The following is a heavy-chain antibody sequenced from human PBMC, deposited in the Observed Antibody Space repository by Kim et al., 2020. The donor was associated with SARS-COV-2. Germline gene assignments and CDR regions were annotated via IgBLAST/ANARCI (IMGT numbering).Heavy chain of an antibody. J-gene: IGHJ4*02. V-gene: IGHV1-3*01. D-gene: IGHD2-15*01. CDR3: ARDLFIYTPQYCSGGSCYHVSFDY. CDR1: GYTFTSYA. CDR2: INAGNGNT. Sequence: ASVKVSCKASGYTFTSYAMHWVRQAPGQRLEWMGWINAGNGNTKYSQKFQGRVTITRDTSASTAYMELSSLRSEDTAVYYCARDLFIYTPQYCSGGSCYHVSFDYWGQGTLVTVSS.